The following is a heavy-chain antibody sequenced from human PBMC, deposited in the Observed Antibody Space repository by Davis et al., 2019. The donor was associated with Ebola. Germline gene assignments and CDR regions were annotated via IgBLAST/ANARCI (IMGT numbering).Heavy chain of an antibody. D-gene: IGHD2-2*02. V-gene: IGHV1-46*01. Sequence: ASVQVSCKASGYTFPSYYMHCVRPAPRQGLEWLGVINPPGGCTTYDQTFQGRLTMTRDTSTSTDYMELSSLRSEATAVYYCARAPPRYSTSTSCYTGIPSYGMDVWDQGSTVTVSS. CDR1: GYTFPSYY. CDR2: INPPGGCT. J-gene: IGHJ6*02. CDR3: ARAPPRYSTSTSCYTGIPSYGMDV.